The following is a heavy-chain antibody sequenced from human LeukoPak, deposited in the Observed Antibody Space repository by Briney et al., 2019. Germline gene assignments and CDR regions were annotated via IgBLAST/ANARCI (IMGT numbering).Heavy chain of an antibody. CDR1: GFTFSNAW. D-gene: IGHD1-26*01. CDR2: IKSGTDGGTT. V-gene: IGHV3-15*01. Sequence: GGALRLSCAASGFTFSNAWMTWVRQAPGKGLEWVGRIKSGTDGGTTDYAAPVKGRLTISRDDSKNTMYLQMNSLKTEDTAVYYCATEGGSGSFLDYWGQGTLVTLSS. CDR3: ATEGGSGSFLDY. J-gene: IGHJ4*02.